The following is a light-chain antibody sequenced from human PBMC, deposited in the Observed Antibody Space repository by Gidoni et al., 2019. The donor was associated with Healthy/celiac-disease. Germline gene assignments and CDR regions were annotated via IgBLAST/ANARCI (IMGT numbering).Light chain of an antibody. CDR3: QQYGSSPLA. J-gene: IGKJ3*01. Sequence: IVFTQPPGTLSLSPGERATLSCRASQSVSSSYLAWYQQKPGQAPSLLIYGASSRATGIPDRFSGSGSGTDFTLTISRLEPEDFAVYYCQQYGSSPLAFGHGTKVEIK. V-gene: IGKV3-20*01. CDR2: GAS. CDR1: QSVSSSY.